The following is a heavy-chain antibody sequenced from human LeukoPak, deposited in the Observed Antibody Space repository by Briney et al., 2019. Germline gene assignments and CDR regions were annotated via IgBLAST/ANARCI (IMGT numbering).Heavy chain of an antibody. CDR2: IIPIFGTA. V-gene: IGHV1-69*13. Sequence: GASVKVSCKASGGTFSSYAISRVRQAPGQGLEWMGGIIPIFGTANYAQKFQGRVTITADESTSTAYMELSSLRSEDTAVYYCARDRTERLRYFDWSKRGYFDYWGQGTLVTVSS. D-gene: IGHD3-9*01. J-gene: IGHJ4*02. CDR1: GGTFSSYA. CDR3: ARDRTERLRYFDWSKRGYFDY.